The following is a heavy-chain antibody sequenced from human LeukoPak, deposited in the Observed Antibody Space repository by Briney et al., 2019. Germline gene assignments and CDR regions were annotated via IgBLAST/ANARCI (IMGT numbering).Heavy chain of an antibody. CDR2: IRYDGSNK. Sequence: GGSLRLSCAASGFTFSSYGMHWVRQAPGKGLEWVAFIRYDGSNKYYADSVKGRFTISRDNSKNTLYLQMNSLRVEDAAVYYCSKDLTSDFGGDLDPWGQGTLVTVSS. D-gene: IGHD3-10*01. CDR3: SKDLTSDFGGDLDP. CDR1: GFTFSSYG. V-gene: IGHV3-30*02. J-gene: IGHJ5*02.